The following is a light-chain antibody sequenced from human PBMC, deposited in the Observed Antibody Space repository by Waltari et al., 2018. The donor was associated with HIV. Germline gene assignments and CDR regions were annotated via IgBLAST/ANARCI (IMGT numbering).Light chain of an antibody. Sequence: VLPQSPATLSVSPGDRVTLSCSASESVSSNLAWYQQKRGQAPRLVIYGASTRAAGIPGRFSGSGSGTEFTLTISSLQSEDVAVYYCQEYNNWPWTFGQGTKVEIK. CDR1: ESVSSN. CDR3: QEYNNWPWT. V-gene: IGKV3-15*01. CDR2: GAS. J-gene: IGKJ1*01.